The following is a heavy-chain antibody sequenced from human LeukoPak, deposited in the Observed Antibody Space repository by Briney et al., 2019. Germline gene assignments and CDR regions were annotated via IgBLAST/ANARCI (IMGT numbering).Heavy chain of an antibody. D-gene: IGHD3-16*02. J-gene: IGHJ4*02. CDR2: ISGSGGST. CDR3: AKDSMSYVWGSYRSYYFDY. CDR1: GFTFSSYA. Sequence: GGSLRLSCAASGFTFSSYAMSWVRQAPGKGLEWVSAISGSGGSTYYADSVKGRFTISRDNSKNTLYLQMNSLRAEDTAVYYCAKDSMSYVWGSYRSYYFDYWGQGTLVTVSS. V-gene: IGHV3-23*01.